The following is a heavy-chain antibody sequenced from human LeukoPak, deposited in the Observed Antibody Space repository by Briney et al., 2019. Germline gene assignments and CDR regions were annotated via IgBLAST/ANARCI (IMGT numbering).Heavy chain of an antibody. V-gene: IGHV3-23*01. CDR1: GFTFSSYA. CDR2: ISGSGGST. J-gene: IGHJ4*02. D-gene: IGHD2-15*01. Sequence: GGSLRLSCAASGFTFSSYAMSWVRQAPGKGLEWVSAISGSGGSTYYADSVKGRFTISRDNSKNTPYLQMNSLRAEDTAVYYCAKGSVVVVAASDYWGQGTLVTVSS. CDR3: AKGSVVVVAASDY.